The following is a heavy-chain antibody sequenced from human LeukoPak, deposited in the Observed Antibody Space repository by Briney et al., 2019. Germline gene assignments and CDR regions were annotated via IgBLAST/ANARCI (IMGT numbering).Heavy chain of an antibody. V-gene: IGHV4-34*01. CDR2: INHSGST. D-gene: IGHD3-10*01. CDR1: GGSFSGYY. J-gene: IGHJ4*02. CDR3: ATSPHGSGSYTDY. Sequence: SETLSLTCAVYGGSFSGYYWSWIRQPPGKGLEWIGEINHSGSTNYNPSLKSRVTISVDTSKNQFSLKLSSVTAADTAVYYCATSPHGSGSYTDYWGQGTLVTVSS.